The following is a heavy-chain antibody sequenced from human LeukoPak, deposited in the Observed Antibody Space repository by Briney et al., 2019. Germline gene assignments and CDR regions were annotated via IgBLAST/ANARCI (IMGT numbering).Heavy chain of an antibody. Sequence: GGSLRLSCAASGFTFSDYCMHWVRQAPGKGLVWVSRINSDRSGTNYPDSVKGRFTMSRDNAKNTLYLQMNSLRAEDTAVYYCARGGARIGEYTYGFDYWGQGALVTVSS. CDR3: ARGGARIGEYTYGFDY. CDR1: GFTFSDYC. V-gene: IGHV3-74*01. D-gene: IGHD5-18*01. J-gene: IGHJ4*02. CDR2: INSDRSGT.